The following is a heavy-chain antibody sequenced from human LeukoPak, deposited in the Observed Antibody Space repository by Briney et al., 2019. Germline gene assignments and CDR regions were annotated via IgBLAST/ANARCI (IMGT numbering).Heavy chain of an antibody. V-gene: IGHV1-2*02. J-gene: IGHJ3*02. CDR2: INPNSGGT. Sequence: ASVKVSCKASGYTFTGYYMHWVRQAPGQGLEWMGWINPNSGGTNYARKFQGRVTMTRDTSITTAYMELSGLTSDDTAVYYCARELQLVDAFDIWGQGTMVTVSS. CDR3: ARELQLVDAFDI. D-gene: IGHD6-6*01. CDR1: GYTFTGYY.